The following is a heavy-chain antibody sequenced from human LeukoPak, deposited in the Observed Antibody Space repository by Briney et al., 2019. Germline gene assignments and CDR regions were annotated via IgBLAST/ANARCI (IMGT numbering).Heavy chain of an antibody. CDR3: AGLPGFGGFDY. CDR1: GYSLSSGYY. CDR2: INHSGST. V-gene: IGHV4-38-2*02. Sequence: SETLSLTCTVSGYSLSSGYYWGWIRQPPGKGLEWIGSINHSGSTYYNPSLKSRVAISVDTSKNQFSLKLSSVTAADTAVYYCAGLPGFGGFDYWGQGTLVTVSS. D-gene: IGHD3-10*01. J-gene: IGHJ4*02.